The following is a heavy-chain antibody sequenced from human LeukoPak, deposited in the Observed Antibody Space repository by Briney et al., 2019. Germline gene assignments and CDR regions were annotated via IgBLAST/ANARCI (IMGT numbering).Heavy chain of an antibody. CDR1: GYSISSGYY. CDR2: LSHSGSS. J-gene: IGHJ4*02. V-gene: IGHV4-38-2*02. CDR3: ASRKLGNDY. D-gene: IGHD7-27*01. Sequence: SETLSLTCTVSGYSISSGYYWDWIRQPPGKGLEWIGTLSHSGSSYYNPSLKSRVTISVDTSKNQFSLNLSSVTAADTAVFYCASRKLGNDYWGQGTLVTVSS.